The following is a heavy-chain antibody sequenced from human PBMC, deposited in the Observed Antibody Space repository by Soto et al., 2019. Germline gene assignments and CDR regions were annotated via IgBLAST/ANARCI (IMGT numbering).Heavy chain of an antibody. Sequence: EVHLLESGGGLLQPGGSLRLSCSASGFDFSTHAMNWVRQAPGKGLEWVAAISDSGDNSNYAASVKGRFTISRDNSKHTLYLHMTNLRAEDTAVYYCAKDGNWLDVYYDVWGQGTPVTVSS. CDR3: AKDGNWLDVYYDV. J-gene: IGHJ4*02. V-gene: IGHV3-23*01. CDR2: ISDSGDNS. CDR1: GFDFSTHA. D-gene: IGHD3-16*01.